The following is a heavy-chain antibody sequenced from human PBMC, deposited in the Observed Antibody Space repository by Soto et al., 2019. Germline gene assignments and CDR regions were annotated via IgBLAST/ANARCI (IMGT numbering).Heavy chain of an antibody. Sequence: PGESLQISCKGSGYSVTSYWIGWVRQMPGKGLEWMGIIYPGDSDTRYSPSFQGQVTISADKSINTAYLQWSSLKASDTAMYYCARGDYDILSGGYKRYYDMDVSGQATAV. CDR1: GYSVTSYW. J-gene: IGHJ6*01. CDR3: ARGDYDILSGGYKRYYDMDV. V-gene: IGHV5-51*01. CDR2: IYPGDSDT. D-gene: IGHD3-9*01.